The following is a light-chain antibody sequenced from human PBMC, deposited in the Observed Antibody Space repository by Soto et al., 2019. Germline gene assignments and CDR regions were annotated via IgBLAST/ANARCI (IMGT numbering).Light chain of an antibody. CDR1: SSDVGDYNY. CDR2: EVS. J-gene: IGLJ1*01. V-gene: IGLV2-14*01. CDR3: SSYTARSTLV. Sequence: QSALTQPRSVSGSPGQSVTISCTGISSDVGDYNYVSWYQHHPGKAPKLMIYEVSSRPSGVSNRFSGSKSGNTASLTISGLQPEDEADYYCSSYTARSTLVFGTGTKLTVL.